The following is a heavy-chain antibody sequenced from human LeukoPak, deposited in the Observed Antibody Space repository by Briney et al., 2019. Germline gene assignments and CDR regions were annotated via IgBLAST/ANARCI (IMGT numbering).Heavy chain of an antibody. J-gene: IGHJ4*02. V-gene: IGHV3-48*03. CDR1: GFTFSSYA. Sequence: GVLRLSCAASGFTFSSYAMNWARQAPGKGLEWVSYISSSGSTIYYADSVKGRFTISRDNAKNSLYLQMNSLRAEDTAVYYCARDSRPNSSSSRKDFDYWGQGTLVTVSS. D-gene: IGHD6-6*01. CDR2: ISSSGSTI. CDR3: ARDSRPNSSSSRKDFDY.